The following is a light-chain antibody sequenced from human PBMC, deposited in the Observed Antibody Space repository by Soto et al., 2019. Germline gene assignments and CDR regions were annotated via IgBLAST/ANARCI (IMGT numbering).Light chain of an antibody. CDR3: SSYAGINSLV. CDR1: SSDVGGYNY. J-gene: IGLJ1*01. Sequence: QSALTQPPSASGSLGQSVTISCTGTSSDVGGYNYVSWYQQHTGKAPKLLIYDVSHRHSGVPDRFSGSKSGNTASLTVSGLQAEDETDYSCSSYAGINSLVFGTGTKLTVL. V-gene: IGLV2-8*01. CDR2: DVS.